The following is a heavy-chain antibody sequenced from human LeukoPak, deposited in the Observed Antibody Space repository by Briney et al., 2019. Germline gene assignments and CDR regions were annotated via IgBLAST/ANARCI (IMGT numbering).Heavy chain of an antibody. CDR2: ISPYNGDT. J-gene: IGHJ5*02. Sequence: ASVKVSCKASGDTFINYGISWVRQAPGQGLEWMGWISPYNGDTKYAEKFKGRVTMTRETSTNTAYMELRSLRADDTAVYYCAREPSGYYDSGVYPWGQGTLVTVSP. CDR3: AREPSGYYDSGVYP. D-gene: IGHD3-22*01. V-gene: IGHV1-18*01. CDR1: GDTFINYG.